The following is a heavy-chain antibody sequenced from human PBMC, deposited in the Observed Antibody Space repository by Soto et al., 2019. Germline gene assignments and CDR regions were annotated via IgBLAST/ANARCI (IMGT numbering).Heavy chain of an antibody. V-gene: IGHV2-5*02. D-gene: IGHD2-21*02. CDR1: GFSLSTSGVA. CDR3: AHRLTATAFDI. Sequence: QITLKESGPTLVKPTQTLTLTCTFSGFSLSTSGVAVGWIRQPPGQALEWLALIYWDDDKRYSPSMKGRLTITRDTYKNQVVLIMTNMDPEDTATYYCAHRLTATAFDIWGQGTMVTVSS. J-gene: IGHJ3*02. CDR2: IYWDDDK.